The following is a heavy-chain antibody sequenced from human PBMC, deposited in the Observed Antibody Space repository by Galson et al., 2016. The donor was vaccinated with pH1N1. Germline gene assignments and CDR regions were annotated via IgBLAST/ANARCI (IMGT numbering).Heavy chain of an antibody. CDR3: AGRRGGLYYFDY. D-gene: IGHD2-15*01. J-gene: IGHJ4*02. CDR2: IFLGDSDT. Sequence: QSGAEVKKPGESLKISCEVSGYSFTNYWIGWARQMPGRGLEWMGIIFLGDSDTRYSPSFQGQVTISADKSITTAYPQWSSLKASDTAIYYCAGRRGGLYYFDYWGQGSLVTVSS. CDR1: GYSFTNYW. V-gene: IGHV5-51*03.